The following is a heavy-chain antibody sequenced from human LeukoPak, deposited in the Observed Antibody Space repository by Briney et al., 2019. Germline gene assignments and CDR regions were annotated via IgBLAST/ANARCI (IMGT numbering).Heavy chain of an antibody. CDR2: IYYSGST. Sequence: PSETLSLTCTVSGGSISSSSYYWGWIRQPPGKGLEWIGSIYYSGSTYYNPSLKSRVTISVDTSKNQFSLKLSSVTAADTAVYYCARHNLGSGWYIFDYWGQGALVTVSS. D-gene: IGHD6-19*01. V-gene: IGHV4-39*07. CDR3: ARHNLGSGWYIFDY. J-gene: IGHJ4*02. CDR1: GGSISSSSYY.